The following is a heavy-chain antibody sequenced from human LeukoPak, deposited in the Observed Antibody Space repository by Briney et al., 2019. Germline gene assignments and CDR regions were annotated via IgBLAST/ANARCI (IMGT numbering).Heavy chain of an antibody. V-gene: IGHV3-23*01. J-gene: IGHJ4*02. CDR3: AKGGYDYVEVAYFDY. Sequence: GGSLRLSCAASGFTFSNYAMNWVRQAPGKGLEWVSTIIGSSGSTFYADSVKGRFTISKGTSKNTLYLHMSSLRADDTAVYYCAKGGYDYVEVAYFDYWGQGTLVTVSS. CDR2: IIGSSGST. D-gene: IGHD5-12*01. CDR1: GFTFSNYA.